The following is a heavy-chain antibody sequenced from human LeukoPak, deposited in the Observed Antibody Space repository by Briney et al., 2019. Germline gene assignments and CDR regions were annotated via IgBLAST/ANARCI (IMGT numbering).Heavy chain of an antibody. CDR2: INGNMDRT. CDR3: ARVGYCSGASCLEY. V-gene: IGHV1-46*01. D-gene: IGHD2-15*01. Sequence: AAAKVSCKASGYTFTNYYMHWVRQAPGQGLEWMGIINGNMDRTSYAQKFQGRVTMTRDTSTSTVYMELTSLRSEDTAVYYCARVGYCSGASCLEYWGQGTLV. CDR1: GYTFTNYY. J-gene: IGHJ4*02.